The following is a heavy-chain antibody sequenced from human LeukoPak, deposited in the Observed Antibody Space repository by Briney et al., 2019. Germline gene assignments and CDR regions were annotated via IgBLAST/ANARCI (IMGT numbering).Heavy chain of an antibody. CDR1: GGSVSSGSYY. CDR3: ARDEGDGYNYSPRY. D-gene: IGHD5-24*01. Sequence: PSEALSLTCTVSGGSVSSGSYYWGWIRQPPGKGLEWIGYIYYSGSTNYNPSLKSRVTISVDTSKNQFSLKLSSVTAADTAVYYCARDEGDGYNYSPRYWGQGTLVTVSS. J-gene: IGHJ4*02. CDR2: IYYSGST. V-gene: IGHV4-61*01.